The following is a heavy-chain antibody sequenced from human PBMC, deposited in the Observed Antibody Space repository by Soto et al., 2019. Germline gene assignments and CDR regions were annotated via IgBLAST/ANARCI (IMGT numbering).Heavy chain of an antibody. CDR1: GASIGSSY. Sequence: SETLSLTCTVSGASIGSSYWTWIRQPPGKGLEWMGYIFYSGSTNYNPSLSGRVSISVDTSKNQLSLNLSSVTAADTAVYYCVIAMAPPPSSIDFRGPGLRVTVS. J-gene: IGHJ4*02. D-gene: IGHD3-16*02. CDR3: VIAMAPPPSSIDF. CDR2: IFYSGST. V-gene: IGHV4-59*01.